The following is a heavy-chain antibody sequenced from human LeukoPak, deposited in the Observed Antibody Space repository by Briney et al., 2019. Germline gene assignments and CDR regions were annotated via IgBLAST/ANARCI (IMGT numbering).Heavy chain of an antibody. D-gene: IGHD3-3*01. CDR1: GGSISSYY. CDR2: IYYSGST. Sequence: SETLSLTCTVSGGSISSYYWSWIRQPPGKGLEWIGYIYYSGSTNYNPSLKSRVTISVDTSKNQFSLKLSSVTAADTAVYYCARTNYDFWSGYYPDFRYYYYYYMDVWGKGTTVTVSS. CDR3: ARTNYDFWSGYYPDFRYYYYYYMDV. V-gene: IGHV4-59*01. J-gene: IGHJ6*03.